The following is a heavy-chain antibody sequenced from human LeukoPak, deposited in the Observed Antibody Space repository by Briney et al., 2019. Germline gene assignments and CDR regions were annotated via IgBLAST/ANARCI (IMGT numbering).Heavy chain of an antibody. D-gene: IGHD4-23*01. J-gene: IGHJ4*02. CDR2: IYHSGST. CDR1: GYSISSGYY. V-gene: IGHV4-38-2*02. CDR3: ARDYPNYGGNPGYFDY. Sequence: PSETLSLTCTVSGYSISSGYYWGWIRQPPGKGLEWIGYIYHSGSTYYNPSLKSRVTISVDRSKNQFSLKLSSVTAADTAVYYCARDYPNYGGNPGYFDYWGQGTLVTVSS.